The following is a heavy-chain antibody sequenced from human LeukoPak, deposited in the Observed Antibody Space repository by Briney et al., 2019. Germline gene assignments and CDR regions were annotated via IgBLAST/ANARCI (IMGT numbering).Heavy chain of an antibody. J-gene: IGHJ1*01. V-gene: IGHV3-33*01. CDR2: IWFDGSEQ. CDR3: AREGDSRWGELSP. CDR1: GFTFSTYA. D-gene: IGHD3-16*02. Sequence: GGSLRLSCAASGFTFSTYAIHWVGQAPGKGLEWGAVIWFDGSEQYYADSVKGRFIISRDNSKSTSNLHLNSLRAEDTAVYYCAREGDSRWGELSPWGQGTLVTVSS.